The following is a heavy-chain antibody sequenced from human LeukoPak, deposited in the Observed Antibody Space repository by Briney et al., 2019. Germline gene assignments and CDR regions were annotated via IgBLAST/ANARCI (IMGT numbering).Heavy chain of an antibody. CDR2: IYDSGST. V-gene: IGHV4-59*01. CDR3: ATGHIAAAGLDY. Sequence: SETLSLTRTVSVDSISRYYGSCMRHPPGKGLWWIDYIYDSGSTNYNPSLTSRVSISVDPSKNQFSLKLSSVTAADTAVYFCATGHIAAAGLDYSGQGTLVTVSS. CDR1: VDSISRYY. J-gene: IGHJ4*02. D-gene: IGHD6-13*01.